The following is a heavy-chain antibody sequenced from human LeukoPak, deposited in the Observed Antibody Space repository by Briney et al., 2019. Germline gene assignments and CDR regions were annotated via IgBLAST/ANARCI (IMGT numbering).Heavy chain of an antibody. CDR2: INPNSGGT. D-gene: IGHD3-10*01. Sequence: VASVKVSCKASGYTFTGYYMHWVRQAPGQGLEWMGWINPNSGGTNYAQKFQGRVTMTRDTPISTACMELSRLRSDDTAVYYCARDRYYYGSGSTLFDPWGQGTLVTVSS. J-gene: IGHJ5*02. CDR3: ARDRYYYGSGSTLFDP. CDR1: GYTFTGYY. V-gene: IGHV1-2*02.